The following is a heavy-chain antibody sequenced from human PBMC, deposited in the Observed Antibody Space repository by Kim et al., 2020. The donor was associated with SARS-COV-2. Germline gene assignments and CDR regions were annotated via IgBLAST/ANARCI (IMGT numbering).Heavy chain of an antibody. J-gene: IGHJ5*02. Sequence: SETLSLTCTVSGGSISSYYWSWIRQPPGKGLEWIGYIYYSGSTNYNPSLKSRVTISVDTSKNQFSLKLSSVTAADTAVYYCARCSDLERGGWFDPWGQGTLVTVSS. CDR3: ARCSDLERGGWFDP. CDR2: IYYSGST. D-gene: IGHD2-15*01. CDR1: GGSISSYY. V-gene: IGHV4-59*01.